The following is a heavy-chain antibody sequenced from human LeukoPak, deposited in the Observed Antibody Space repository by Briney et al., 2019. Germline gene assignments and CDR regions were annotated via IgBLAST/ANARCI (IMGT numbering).Heavy chain of an antibody. Sequence: ASVKVSCKTSGFSFIGSKYQLHWVRQAPGQGLEWMGRIDPRRGDTTYAQNIQGRVSMTWDASISTAYMELTSLTSGDTALISCARDNRGSLDHWGQGTLVTVSS. J-gene: IGHJ4*02. D-gene: IGHD1-26*01. V-gene: IGHV1-2*06. CDR3: ARDNRGSLDH. CDR2: IDPRRGDT. CDR1: GFSFIGSKYQ.